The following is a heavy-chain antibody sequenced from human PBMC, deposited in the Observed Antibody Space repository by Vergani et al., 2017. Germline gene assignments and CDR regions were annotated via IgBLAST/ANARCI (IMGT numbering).Heavy chain of an antibody. J-gene: IGHJ4*02. CDR3: AKHFRGWGIDY. Sequence: QVQLVESGGGVVQRGGSLRPPVATSGFPLRTYDMQGSRQGPGKGLEFVAFIQFDGSNQYYADSVKGRFTLSRDFSKNTLYLQMNSLRTDDTATYYCAKHFRGWGIDYWGQGTQVIVSS. D-gene: IGHD3-16*01. CDR1: GFPLRTYD. CDR2: IQFDGSNQ. V-gene: IGHV3-30*02.